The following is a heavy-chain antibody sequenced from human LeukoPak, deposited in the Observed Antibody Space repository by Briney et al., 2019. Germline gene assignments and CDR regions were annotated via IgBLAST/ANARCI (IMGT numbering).Heavy chain of an antibody. V-gene: IGHV3-23*01. CDR2: LSGGGDNT. D-gene: IGHD6-19*01. J-gene: IGHJ4*02. CDR1: GFTFSRYA. CDR3: AKGDIAVAGIDSFDY. Sequence: GGSLRPSCAASGFTFSRYAMSWVRKAPGKGLEWVSGLSGGGDNTYYADSVKGRFTISRDNSKNTLYLEMNSLRAEDTAVYYCAKGDIAVAGIDSFDYWGQGTPVTVSS.